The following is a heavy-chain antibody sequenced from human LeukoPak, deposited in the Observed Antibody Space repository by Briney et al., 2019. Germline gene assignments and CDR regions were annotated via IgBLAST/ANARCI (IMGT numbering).Heavy chain of an antibody. J-gene: IGHJ4*02. CDR3: ARVYYYDSSGFDRRTYYFDY. D-gene: IGHD3-22*01. CDR1: GGSFSGYY. Sequence: SETLSLTCTVYGGSFSGYYWSWIRQPPGKGLEWIGEINHSGSTNYNPSLKSRVTISVDTSKNQFSLKLSSVTAADTAVYYCARVYYYDSSGFDRRTYYFDYWGQGTLVTVSS. V-gene: IGHV4-34*01. CDR2: INHSGST.